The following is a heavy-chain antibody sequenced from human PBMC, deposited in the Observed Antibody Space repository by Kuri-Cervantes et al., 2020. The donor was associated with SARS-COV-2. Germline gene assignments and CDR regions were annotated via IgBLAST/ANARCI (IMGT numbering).Heavy chain of an antibody. Sequence: GESLKISCAASGFTFSSYWMSWVRQAPGKGLEWVANIKQDGSEKYYVDSVKGRFTISRDNAKNSLYLQMNSLRAGDTAVYYCATGVNHGGLTIFGVVIPPFDYWGQGTLVTVSS. CDR2: IKQDGSEK. CDR1: GFTFSSYW. CDR3: ATGVNHGGLTIFGVVIPPFDY. D-gene: IGHD3-3*01. J-gene: IGHJ4*02. V-gene: IGHV3-7*01.